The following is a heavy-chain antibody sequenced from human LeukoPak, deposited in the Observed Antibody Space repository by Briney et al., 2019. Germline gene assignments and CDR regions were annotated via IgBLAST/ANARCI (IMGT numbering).Heavy chain of an antibody. V-gene: IGHV3-30-3*01. J-gene: IGHJ4*02. CDR3: ARGYSLGNYDILTGYYTVFDY. Sequence: GGSLRLSCAASGFTFNSYAMHWVRQAPGKGLEWVAVISYDGSNKYYADSVKGRFTISRDNSTNTLYLQMNSLRAEDTTVYYCARGYSLGNYDILTGYYTVFDYWGQGTLVTVSS. D-gene: IGHD3-9*01. CDR1: GFTFNSYA. CDR2: ISYDGSNK.